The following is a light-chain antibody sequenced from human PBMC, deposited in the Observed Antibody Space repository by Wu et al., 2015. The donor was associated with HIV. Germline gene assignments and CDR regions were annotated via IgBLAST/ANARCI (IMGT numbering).Light chain of an antibody. CDR3: QQHANWPLT. Sequence: EIVLTQSPAALSVSPGERATLSCRASRSVSSAVAWYQQKPGQAPRLLIYDASNRATGIPARFTGGGSGTDYTLTISSLEPEDFAIYYCQQHANWPLTFGQGTRLXIK. V-gene: IGKV3-11*01. CDR1: RSVSSA. CDR2: DAS. J-gene: IGKJ5*01.